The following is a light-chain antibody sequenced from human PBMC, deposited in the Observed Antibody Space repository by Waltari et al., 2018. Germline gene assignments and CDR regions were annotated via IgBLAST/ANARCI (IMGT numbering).Light chain of an antibody. CDR1: QSVDIY. V-gene: IGKV3-11*01. CDR3: QQRSNFLT. CDR2: DAS. J-gene: IGKJ4*01. Sequence: EIVLTQSPATLSLSPGERATLSCRASQSVDIYLAWYQQKPGQAPRLLIYDASKRAPGIPARCSGSGSGTDFTLTISSLESEDFAVYYCQQRSNFLTFGGGTKVEIK.